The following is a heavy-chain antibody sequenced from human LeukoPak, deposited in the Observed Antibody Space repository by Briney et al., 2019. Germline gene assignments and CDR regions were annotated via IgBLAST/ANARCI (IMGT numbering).Heavy chain of an antibody. CDR2: IYYSGST. CDR1: GGSISSGGYS. Sequence: PSETLSLTCAVSGGSISSGGYSWSWIRQPPGKGLEWIGYIYYSGSTYYNPSLKSRVTISVDTSKNQFSLKLSSVTAADTAVYYCARVVADTAPDAFDIWGQGTMVTVSS. V-gene: IGHV4-30-4*07. D-gene: IGHD5-18*01. J-gene: IGHJ3*02. CDR3: ARVVADTAPDAFDI.